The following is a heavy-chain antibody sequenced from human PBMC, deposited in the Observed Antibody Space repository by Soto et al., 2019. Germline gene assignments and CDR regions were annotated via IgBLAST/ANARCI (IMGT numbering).Heavy chain of an antibody. V-gene: IGHV3-23*01. D-gene: IGHD1-26*01. CDR2: ISGSGGST. CDR3: AKVTNNHYYQSASETNYFDY. J-gene: IGHJ4*02. CDR1: GFTFSSYA. Sequence: EVQLLESGGGLVQPGGSLRLSCAASGFTFSSYAMSWVRQAPGKGLEWVSAISGSGGSTYYADSVKGRFTISRDNSKHTLYLQMNSLRAEDTAVYYCAKVTNNHYYQSASETNYFDYWGQGTLVTVSS.